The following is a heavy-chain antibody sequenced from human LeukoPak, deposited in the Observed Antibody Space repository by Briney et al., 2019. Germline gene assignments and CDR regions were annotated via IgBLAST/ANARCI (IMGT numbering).Heavy chain of an antibody. CDR1: GGSISNYY. D-gene: IGHD2-21*01. V-gene: IGHV4-59*01. CDR2: IYYSGST. J-gene: IGHJ5*02. Sequence: SETLSLTCTVSGGSISNYYWNWIRQPPGKGLEWIGYIYYSGSTAYNPSLKSRLTISLDTSKNQFSLKLNSVTAADTAVYYCARGRGGPIDNWFDPWGQGTLVTVSS. CDR3: ARGRGGPIDNWFDP.